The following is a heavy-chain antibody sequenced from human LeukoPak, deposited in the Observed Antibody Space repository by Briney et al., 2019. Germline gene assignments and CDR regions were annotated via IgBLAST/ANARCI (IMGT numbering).Heavy chain of an antibody. CDR3: ARDLGSSWFEPLDY. D-gene: IGHD6-13*01. CDR1: GGSISSSAW. V-gene: IGHV4-4*02. Sequence: PSGTLSLTCAVSGGSISSSAWWSWVRQPPGKGLELIGEVYHSGSTNYNSFLKSRVTISVDKSKNQFSLKLTSATAADTAVYYCARDLGSSWFEPLDYWGQRIPVTVSS. J-gene: IGHJ4*02. CDR2: VYHSGST.